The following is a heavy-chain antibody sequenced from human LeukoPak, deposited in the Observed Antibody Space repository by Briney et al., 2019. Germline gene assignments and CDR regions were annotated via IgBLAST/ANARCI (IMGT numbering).Heavy chain of an antibody. V-gene: IGHV1-2*02. Sequence: ASVKVSCKASGYTFTGYYMHWVRQAPGQGPEWMGWINPNSGGTNYAQKFQGRVTMTRDTSISTAYMELSRLRSDDTAVYYCARGDCSGGSCYSDLTYYYYYYGMDVWGQGTTVTVSS. CDR2: INPNSGGT. J-gene: IGHJ6*02. D-gene: IGHD2-15*01. CDR3: ARGDCSGGSCYSDLTYYYYYYGMDV. CDR1: GYTFTGYY.